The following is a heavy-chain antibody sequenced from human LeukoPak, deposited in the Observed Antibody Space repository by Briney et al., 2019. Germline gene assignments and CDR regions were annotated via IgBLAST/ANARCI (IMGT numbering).Heavy chain of an antibody. CDR2: IYSGGST. CDR3: ARENRGHYSDSSVSYYYHYGMDV. V-gene: IGHV3-53*01. Sequence: GGSLRLSCAASGFTVSGNDMSWVRQTPGKGLEWVSVIYSGGSTYYADSVEGRFTISRDNSKNTLYLQMNSLRAEDTAVYYCARENRGHYSDSSVSYYYHYGMDVWGQGTAVTVSS. D-gene: IGHD3-22*01. J-gene: IGHJ6*02. CDR1: GFTVSGND.